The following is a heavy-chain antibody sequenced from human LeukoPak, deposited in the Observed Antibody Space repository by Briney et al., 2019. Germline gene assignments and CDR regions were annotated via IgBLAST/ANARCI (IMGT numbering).Heavy chain of an antibody. D-gene: IGHD2-15*01. V-gene: IGHV1-58*02. Sequence: SVKVCCKASGFTFTSSAMQWVRQARGQRLEWIGWIVVGSGNTNYAQKFRERVTITRDMSTGTAYMELSSLRSEDTAVYYCAADLNLGNRGRLAATLFDYWGQGTLVTVSS. CDR3: AADLNLGNRGRLAATLFDY. J-gene: IGHJ4*02. CDR1: GFTFTSSA. CDR2: IVVGSGNT.